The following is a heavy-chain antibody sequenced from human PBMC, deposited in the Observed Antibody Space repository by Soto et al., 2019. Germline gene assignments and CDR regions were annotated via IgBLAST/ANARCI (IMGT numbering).Heavy chain of an antibody. V-gene: IGHV5-51*01. CDR1: GYSFTSYW. CDR3: ARGSSGGGYYKYYYYGMDV. Sequence: GESLKISCKGSGYSFTSYWIGWVRQMPGKGLEWMGIIYPGDSDTRYSPSFQGQVTISADKSISTAYLQWSSLKASDTAMYYCARGSSGGGYYKYYYYGMDVWGKGTTVTVGS. J-gene: IGHJ6*04. D-gene: IGHD1-26*01. CDR2: IYPGDSDT.